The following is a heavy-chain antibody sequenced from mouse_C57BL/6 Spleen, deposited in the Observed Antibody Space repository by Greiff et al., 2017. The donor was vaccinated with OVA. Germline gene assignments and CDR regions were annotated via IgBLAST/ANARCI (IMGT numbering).Heavy chain of an antibody. CDR1: GYTFTDYY. J-gene: IGHJ2*01. CDR2: INTNNGGT. V-gene: IGHV1-26*01. Sequence: EVQLQQSGPELVKPGASVKISCKASGYTFTDYYMNWVKQSHGKSLEWIGDINTNNGGTSYNQKFKGKATLTVDKSSSTAYMELSSLTSADSAVYYCARGYYFDYWGQGTTLTVSS. CDR3: ARGYYFDY.